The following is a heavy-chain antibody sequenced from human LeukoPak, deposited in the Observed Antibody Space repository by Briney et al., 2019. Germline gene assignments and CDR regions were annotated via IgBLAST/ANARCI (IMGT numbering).Heavy chain of an antibody. CDR2: IYTSVST. CDR1: GDSISSGSYY. CDR3: ARGNYMDV. V-gene: IGHV4-61*02. Sequence: SETPSLTCAVSGDSISSGSYYWSWIRQPAGKGLEWIGRIYTSVSTNYNPSLKSRVTISVDTSKNQFSLKLSSVTAADTAVYYCARGNYMDVWGKGTTVTVSS. J-gene: IGHJ6*03.